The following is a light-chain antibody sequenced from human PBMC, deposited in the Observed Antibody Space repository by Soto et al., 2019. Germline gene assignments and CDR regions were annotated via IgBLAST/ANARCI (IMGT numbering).Light chain of an antibody. CDR2: DAS. CDR3: PQRGGWPPT. Sequence: EIVLTQSPATLSLSPGERATLSYRASQSVNSYITWYQQKPGQAPRLIIYDASDRATGIPSRFTGSGFGTDFTLTISSLEPEDFAVYYCPQRGGWPPTFGQGTKVDIK. CDR1: QSVNSY. J-gene: IGKJ1*01. V-gene: IGKV3-11*01.